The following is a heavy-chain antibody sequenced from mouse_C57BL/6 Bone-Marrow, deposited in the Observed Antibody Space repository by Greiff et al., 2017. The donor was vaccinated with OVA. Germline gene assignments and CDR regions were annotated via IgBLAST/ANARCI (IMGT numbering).Heavy chain of an antibody. CDR2: IYPRSGNT. J-gene: IGHJ1*03. D-gene: IGHD2-5*01. CDR1: GYTFTSYG. Sequence: QVQLQQSGAELARPGASVKLSCKASGYTFTSYGISWVKQRTGQGLEWIGEIYPRSGNTYYNEKLKGKATLTADKSSSTAYMELRSLTSEDSAVYFCARIYSNDWYFDVWGTGTTVTVSS. V-gene: IGHV1-81*01. CDR3: ARIYSNDWYFDV.